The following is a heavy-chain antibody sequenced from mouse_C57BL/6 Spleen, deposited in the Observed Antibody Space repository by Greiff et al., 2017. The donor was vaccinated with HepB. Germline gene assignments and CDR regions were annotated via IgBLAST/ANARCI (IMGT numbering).Heavy chain of an antibody. J-gene: IGHJ2*01. D-gene: IGHD1-1*01. CDR3: ARERSSFYYFDY. CDR2: ISSGGSYT. CDR1: GFTFSSYG. Sequence: EVHLVESGGDLVKPGGSLKLSCAASGFTFSSYGMSWVRQTPDKRLEWVATISSGGSYTYYPDSVKGRFTISRDNAKNTLYLQMSSLKSEDTAMYYCARERSSFYYFDYWGQGTTLTVSS. V-gene: IGHV5-6*01.